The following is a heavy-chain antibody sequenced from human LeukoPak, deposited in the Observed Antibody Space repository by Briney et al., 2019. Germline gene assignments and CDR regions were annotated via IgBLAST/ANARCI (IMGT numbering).Heavy chain of an antibody. CDR1: GFTVTNAR. CDR2: IQRKSDGETT. V-gene: IGHV3-15*01. J-gene: IGHJ5*02. CDR3: STGGGTYSLGA. D-gene: IGHD1-26*01. Sequence: PGGSLRLSCAASGFTVTNARMTWVRQTPGKGLEWVGHIQRKSDGETTDYAAPVKDRFTISRDDSIDTLYLQMNSLKTEDTAVYYCSTGGGTYSLGAWGQGTLVIVSS.